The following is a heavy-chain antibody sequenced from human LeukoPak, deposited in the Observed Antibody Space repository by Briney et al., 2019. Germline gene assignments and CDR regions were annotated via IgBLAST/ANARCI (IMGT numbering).Heavy chain of an antibody. Sequence: SGGSLRLSCAASGFTFSSYGMSWVRQAPGKGLEWVSAISGSGGSTYYADSVKGRFTISRDNSKNTLYLQMNSLRAEDTAVYYCAKALRTYSSSWSYYFDYWGQGTLVTVSS. CDR3: AKALRTYSSSWSYYFDY. V-gene: IGHV3-23*01. CDR1: GFTFSSYG. J-gene: IGHJ4*02. D-gene: IGHD6-13*01. CDR2: ISGSGGST.